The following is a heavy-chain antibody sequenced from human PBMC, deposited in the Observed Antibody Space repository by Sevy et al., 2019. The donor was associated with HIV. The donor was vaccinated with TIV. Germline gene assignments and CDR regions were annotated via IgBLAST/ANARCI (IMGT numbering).Heavy chain of an antibody. CDR1: GGSFSGYY. Sequence: QSQTLSLTCAVYGGSFSGYYWSWIRQPPGKGLEWIGEIDHGGSTKYNPSLKSRVTISVDTSKNQFSLKLNSVTAADTAVYYCARIKLSGWRLDYWGQGTLVTVSS. V-gene: IGHV4-34*01. CDR2: IDHGGST. D-gene: IGHD6-19*01. J-gene: IGHJ4*02. CDR3: ARIKLSGWRLDY.